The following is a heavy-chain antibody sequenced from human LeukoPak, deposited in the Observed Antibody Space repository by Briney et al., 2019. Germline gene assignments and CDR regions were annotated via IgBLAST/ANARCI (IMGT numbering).Heavy chain of an antibody. J-gene: IGHJ4*02. CDR3: ARGHYDVLAASYKWTPDY. CDR1: GFTFNTFN. Sequence: GGSLRLSCAASGFTFNTFNISWLRQAPGKGLEWVSSITSGGDYIYYADSVKGRFTTSRDNAKNSLSLQLNSLRVEDTAVYYCARGHYDVLAASYKWTPDYWGQGTLVTVSS. V-gene: IGHV3-21*01. D-gene: IGHD3-9*01. CDR2: ITSGGDYI.